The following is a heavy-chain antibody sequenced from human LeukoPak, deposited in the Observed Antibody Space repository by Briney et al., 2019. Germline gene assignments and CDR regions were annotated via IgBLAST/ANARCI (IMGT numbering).Heavy chain of an antibody. Sequence: GGSLRLSCAASGFTFSSYSMNWVRQAPGKGLEWVSSISSSSSYIYYADSVKGRFTISRDNAKNSLYLQMNSLRAEDTAVYYCARVRVARGASWAFDIWGQGTMVTVSS. CDR3: ARVRVARGASWAFDI. V-gene: IGHV3-21*01. J-gene: IGHJ3*02. D-gene: IGHD2-15*01. CDR1: GFTFSSYS. CDR2: ISSSSSYI.